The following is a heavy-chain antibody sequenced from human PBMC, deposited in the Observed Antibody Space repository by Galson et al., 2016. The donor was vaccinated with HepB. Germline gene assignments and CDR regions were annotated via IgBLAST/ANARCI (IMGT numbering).Heavy chain of an antibody. CDR3: GREPRAGAYYFDY. V-gene: IGHV3-7*01. Sequence: SLRLSCAASGFSFSSYWMTWVRQAPGKGLEWVANIKEDGSEKYHVDFVRGRFTISRDNAEGSLYLQMNGLRADDTAVYYRGREPRAGAYYFDYWGQGTLVTVSS. CDR2: IKEDGSEK. D-gene: IGHD6-19*01. CDR1: GFSFSSYW. J-gene: IGHJ4*02.